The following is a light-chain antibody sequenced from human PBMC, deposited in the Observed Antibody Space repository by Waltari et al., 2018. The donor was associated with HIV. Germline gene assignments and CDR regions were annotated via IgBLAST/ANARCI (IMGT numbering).Light chain of an antibody. CDR2: ESS. CDR3: MQSRQVPLT. Sequence: DVVMTQTPLSLYVTPGQRASISCKSSQSILFSDGKTYLSWYMHKPGQTPQLLIYESSNRFSGVPDRFSGSGSGTDFTLKISRVEADDVGVYYCMQSRQVPLTFGGGTKVEIK. CDR1: QSILFSDGKTY. J-gene: IGKJ4*01. V-gene: IGKV2D-29*01.